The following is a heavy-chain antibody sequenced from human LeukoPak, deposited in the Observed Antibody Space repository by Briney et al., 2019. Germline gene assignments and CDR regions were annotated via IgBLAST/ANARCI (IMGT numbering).Heavy chain of an antibody. V-gene: IGHV3-23*01. CDR1: GFTVSSNS. CDR2: INGGGGST. Sequence: GGSLRLSCTVSGFTVSSNSMSWVRQAPGKGLEWVSAINGGGGSTYYADSVKGRFTISRDNSKNTLYLQMDSLRAEDTAVYYCASYWRYYGSGSPPRDYWGQGTLVTVSS. D-gene: IGHD3-10*01. CDR3: ASYWRYYGSGSPPRDY. J-gene: IGHJ4*02.